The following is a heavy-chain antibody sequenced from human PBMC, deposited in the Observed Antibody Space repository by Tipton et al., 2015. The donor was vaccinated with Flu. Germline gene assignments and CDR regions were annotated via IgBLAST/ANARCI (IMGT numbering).Heavy chain of an antibody. CDR3: ARGGAALATRGLLNY. J-gene: IGHJ4*02. CDR1: GYTFTSYG. V-gene: IGHV1-8*03. D-gene: IGHD5-12*01. Sequence: QVQLVQSGAEVKKPGASVKVSCKASGYTFTSYGISWVRQAPGQGLEWMGWMNPNSGNTGYAQKFQGRVTITRNTSISTAYMELSSLRSEDTAVYYCARGGAALATRGLLNYWGQGTLVTVSS. CDR2: MNPNSGNT.